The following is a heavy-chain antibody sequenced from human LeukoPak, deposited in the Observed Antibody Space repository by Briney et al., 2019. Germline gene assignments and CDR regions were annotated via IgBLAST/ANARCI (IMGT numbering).Heavy chain of an antibody. CDR1: GFRIRSNS. J-gene: IGHJ4*02. D-gene: IGHD5-18*01. CDR3: VKFGERGYTYGTLSQS. V-gene: IGHV3-23*01. Sequence: GGSLRLSCVVSGFRIRSNSMSWVRQAPGKGLEWVSGISDNGESTYYALSVGGRFTISRDNSKNTLYLQMKSLRAEDTAVYYCVKFGERGYTYGTLSQSWGQGTRVTVSS. CDR2: ISDNGEST.